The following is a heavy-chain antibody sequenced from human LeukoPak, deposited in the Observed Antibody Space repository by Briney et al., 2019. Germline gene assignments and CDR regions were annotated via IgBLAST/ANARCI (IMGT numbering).Heavy chain of an antibody. J-gene: IGHJ4*02. V-gene: IGHV3-9*01. D-gene: IGHD4-23*01. CDR3: AKDISTVVNYYFDY. CDR2: ISWNSGSI. Sequence: GGSLRLSCAASGLTLDDYAMHWVRQAPGKGLEWVSGISWNSGSIGYADSVKGRFTISRDNAKNSLYLQMNSLRAEDTALYYCAKDISTVVNYYFDYWGQGTLVTVSS. CDR1: GLTLDDYA.